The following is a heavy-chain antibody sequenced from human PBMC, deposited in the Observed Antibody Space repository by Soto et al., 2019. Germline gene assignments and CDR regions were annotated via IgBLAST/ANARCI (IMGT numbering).Heavy chain of an antibody. Sequence: GGSLILSCASSGFTVSSNYMSVVRQAPGKGLEWVSVIYGGGSTYYADSVKGRFTISRDNSKNTLYLQMNSLRAEDTAVYYCARDRVESGYPEYFQHWGQGTLVTVSS. D-gene: IGHD3-22*01. V-gene: IGHV3-53*01. J-gene: IGHJ1*01. CDR3: ARDRVESGYPEYFQH. CDR1: GFTVSSNY. CDR2: IYGGGST.